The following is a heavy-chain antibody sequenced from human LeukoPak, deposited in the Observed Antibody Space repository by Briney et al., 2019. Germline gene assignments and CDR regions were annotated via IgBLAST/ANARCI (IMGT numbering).Heavy chain of an antibody. J-gene: IGHJ1*01. V-gene: IGHV4-59*01. D-gene: IGHD6-6*01. CDR3: ARGGAARLHFQN. Sequence: PSETLSLTCAVYGGSFSGYYWSWLRQPPGKGLEWIGYIYHSGSTNCNPSLQSRVTISVDTSKNQFSLNLNSVTAADTAVYYCARGGAARLHFQNWGQGTLVTVSS. CDR1: GGSFSGYY. CDR2: IYHSGST.